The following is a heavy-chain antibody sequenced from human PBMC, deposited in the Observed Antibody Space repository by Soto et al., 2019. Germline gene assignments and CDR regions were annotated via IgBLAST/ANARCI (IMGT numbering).Heavy chain of an antibody. Sequence: QVQLQESGPRLVRPSETLSLTCNVLGGAISLDFWSWVRQSGGEGLEWIGRIYTTGSTNYNPSLRGRVAMSMDTSKNQFSLRLNSVTAADTAMYYCVKDGFYSLQYWGQGMPVTVSS. J-gene: IGHJ4*02. CDR1: GGAISLDF. D-gene: IGHD2-21*01. CDR2: IYTTGST. V-gene: IGHV4-4*07. CDR3: VKDGFYSLQY.